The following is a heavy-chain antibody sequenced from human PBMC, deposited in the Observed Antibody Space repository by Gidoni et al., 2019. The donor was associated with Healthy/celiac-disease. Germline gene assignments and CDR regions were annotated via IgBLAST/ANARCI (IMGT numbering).Heavy chain of an antibody. CDR1: GFTFSSYS. V-gene: IGHV3-21*01. D-gene: IGHD4-17*01. J-gene: IGHJ3*02. Sequence: EVQLVESGGGLVKPGGSLRLSCAASGFTFSSYSMNWVRQSPGKGLEWVSSMSSSSSYIYYADSVKGRFTISRDNAKNSLYLQMNSLRAEDTAVYYCARDRAVTYDAVDIWGQGTMVTVSS. CDR2: MSSSSSYI. CDR3: ARDRAVTYDAVDI.